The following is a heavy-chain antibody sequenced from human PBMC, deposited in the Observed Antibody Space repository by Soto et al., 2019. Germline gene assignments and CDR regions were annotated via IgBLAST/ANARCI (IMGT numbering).Heavy chain of an antibody. V-gene: IGHV3-30*18. CDR3: AKDIGYCSGGSCYYYYYYGMDV. J-gene: IGHJ6*02. Sequence: GGSLRLSCAASGFTFSSYGMHWVRQAPGEGLEWVAVISYDGSNKYYADSVKGRFTISRDNSKNTLYLQMNSLRAEDTAVYYCAKDIGYCSGGSCYYYYYYGMDVWGQGTTVTVSS. D-gene: IGHD2-15*01. CDR1: GFTFSSYG. CDR2: ISYDGSNK.